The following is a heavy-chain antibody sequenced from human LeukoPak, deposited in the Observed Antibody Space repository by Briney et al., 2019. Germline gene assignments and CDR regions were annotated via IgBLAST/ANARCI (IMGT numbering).Heavy chain of an antibody. J-gene: IGHJ4*02. CDR1: GDSVSSNSAA. D-gene: IGHD3-10*01. CDR2: TYYRSKWYN. Sequence: SQTLSLTCAISGDSVSSNSAAWNWIRQSPSRGLEWLGRTYYRSKWYNDYAVSVKSRITINPDTSKNQFSLQLNSVTPEDTAVYYCARGDYYGSGCYSPLLDYWGQGTLVTVSS. V-gene: IGHV6-1*01. CDR3: ARGDYYGSGCYSPLLDY.